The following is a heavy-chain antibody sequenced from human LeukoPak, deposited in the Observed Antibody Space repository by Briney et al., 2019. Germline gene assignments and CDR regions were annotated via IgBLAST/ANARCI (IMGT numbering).Heavy chain of an antibody. CDR3: ARGSWVDSLIDY. J-gene: IGHJ4*02. V-gene: IGHV4-59*01. CDR1: GGSISSYY. Sequence: SETLSLTCTVSGGSISSYYWSWIRQPPGKGLEWIGYIYYSGSTNYNPSLKSRVTISVDTSKNQFSLKLSSVTAADTAVYYCARGSWVDSLIDYWGQGTLVTVSS. CDR2: IYYSGST. D-gene: IGHD3-22*01.